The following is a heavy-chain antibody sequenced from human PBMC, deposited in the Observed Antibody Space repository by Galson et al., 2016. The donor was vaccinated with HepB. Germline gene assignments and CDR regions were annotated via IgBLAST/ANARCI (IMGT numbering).Heavy chain of an antibody. CDR3: AKGLTTVTTEVDY. J-gene: IGHJ4*02. V-gene: IGHV3-74*01. D-gene: IGHD4-17*01. CDR1: GFTFSSYW. Sequence: SLRLSCAASGFTFSSYWMHWVRQAPGKGLVWVSGINSDGTSTTYADSVKGRFTISRDNAKNMLYLQMNSLRAEDTAVYYCAKGLTTVTTEVDYWGQGTLVTVSS. CDR2: INSDGTST.